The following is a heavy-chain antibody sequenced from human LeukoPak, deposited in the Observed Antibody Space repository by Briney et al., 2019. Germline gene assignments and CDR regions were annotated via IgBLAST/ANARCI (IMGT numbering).Heavy chain of an antibody. J-gene: IGHJ4*02. CDR1: GFTVSSNY. D-gene: IGHD3-10*01. V-gene: IGHV3-66*01. CDR2: IYSGGSA. Sequence: PGGSLRLSCAVSGFTVSSNYMNWVRQAPGKGLEWVSVIYSGGSAYYADSVKGRFTISRDNSKNTLYLQMNSLRAEDTAVYYCARDDGAGGPFDYWGQGTLVTVSS. CDR3: ARDDGAGGPFDY.